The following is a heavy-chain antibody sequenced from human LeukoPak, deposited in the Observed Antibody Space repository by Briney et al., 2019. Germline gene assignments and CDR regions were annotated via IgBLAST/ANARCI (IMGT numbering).Heavy chain of an antibody. D-gene: IGHD4-23*01. J-gene: IGHJ5*02. CDR3: ARGDNSIAAFDH. Sequence: SETLSLTCTVSHGSIMSYYWSWVRQPSEKGLEYIGSIYASGDTYYNPYLKSRITISIDTSKSQFTLKLTSMTAADTAVYYCARGDNSIAAFDHWGQGALVTVSS. V-gene: IGHV4-59*01. CDR2: IYASGDT. CDR1: HGSIMSYY.